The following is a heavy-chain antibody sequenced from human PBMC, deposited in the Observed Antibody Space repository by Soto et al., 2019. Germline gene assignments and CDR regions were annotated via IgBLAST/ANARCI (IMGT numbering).Heavy chain of an antibody. CDR2: IIPIFGTA. CDR1: GGTFSSYA. J-gene: IGHJ3*02. V-gene: IGHV1-69*12. Sequence: QVQLVQSGAEVKKPGSSVKVSCKASGGTFSSYAISWVRQAPGQGLEWMGGIIPIFGTANYAQKFQGRVTITADESTSTAYMELSSLRSEDTAVYYCARDPAVYHDSSGYSYAFDIWGQGTMVTVSS. CDR3: ARDPAVYHDSSGYSYAFDI. D-gene: IGHD3-22*01.